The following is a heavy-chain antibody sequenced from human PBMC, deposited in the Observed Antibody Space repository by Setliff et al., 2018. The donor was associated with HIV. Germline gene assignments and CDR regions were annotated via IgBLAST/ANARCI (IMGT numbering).Heavy chain of an antibody. V-gene: IGHV3-48*04. CDR1: GFTFSTYS. Sequence: GSLRLSCEASGFTFSTYSMNWVRQAPGKGLEWVSSISSRGSTIYYADSVKGRFTISRDNAKNSLYLQMNTLRAEDTAVYFCARSPYGDYGLDYWGQGTLVTVSS. J-gene: IGHJ4*02. CDR3: ARSPYGDYGLDY. D-gene: IGHD4-17*01. CDR2: ISSRGSTI.